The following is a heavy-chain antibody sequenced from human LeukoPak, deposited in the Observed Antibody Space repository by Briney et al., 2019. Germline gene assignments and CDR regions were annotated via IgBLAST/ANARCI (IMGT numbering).Heavy chain of an antibody. Sequence: SETLSLTCTVSGGSISSGGYYWSWIRQHPGKGLEWIGYIYYSGSTYYNPSLKSRVTISVDTSKNQFSLKLSSVTAADTAVYYCARTVVEDAFDIWGQGTMVTVSS. J-gene: IGHJ3*02. CDR2: IYYSGST. CDR3: ARTVVEDAFDI. V-gene: IGHV4-30-4*08. D-gene: IGHD2-2*01. CDR1: GGSISSGGYY.